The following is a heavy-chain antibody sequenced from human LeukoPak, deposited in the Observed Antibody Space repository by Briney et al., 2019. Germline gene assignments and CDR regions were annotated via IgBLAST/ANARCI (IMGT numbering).Heavy chain of an antibody. V-gene: IGHV4-4*07. D-gene: IGHD5-18*01. CDR3: ARDRGYSYAFDY. Sequence: PSETLSLTCTVSGGSISSYDWSWIRQPAGKGLEWIGRIYNSGSTNYNPSHKSRVTISIDTSKNQFSLKLNSVTAADTAVYYCARDRGYSYAFDYWGQGTLVTVSS. CDR1: GGSISSYD. J-gene: IGHJ4*02. CDR2: IYNSGST.